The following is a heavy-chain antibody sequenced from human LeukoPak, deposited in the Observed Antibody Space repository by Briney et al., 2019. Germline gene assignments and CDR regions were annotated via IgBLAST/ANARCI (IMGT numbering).Heavy chain of an antibody. V-gene: IGHV1-2*02. Sequence: ASVKVSCKTSGYTFTGYYIHWVRQAPGQGLEWVGWIRPNSGGTKNAQKFQGRVTMTRDTSISTAYMELNRLTSDDTAVYYCATYSNSTLQYYYGLDVWGQGTTVTVSS. CDR2: IRPNSGGT. J-gene: IGHJ6*02. D-gene: IGHD6-6*01. CDR3: ATYSNSTLQYYYGLDV. CDR1: GYTFTGYY.